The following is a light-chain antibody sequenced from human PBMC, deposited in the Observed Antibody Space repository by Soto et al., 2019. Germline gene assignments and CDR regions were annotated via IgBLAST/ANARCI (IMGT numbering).Light chain of an antibody. V-gene: IGKV1-5*03. J-gene: IGKJ1*01. CDR3: QQYNSYSWT. CDR2: KAS. CDR1: QSISSW. Sequence: DIQMTQSPSTLSASVGDRVTITCRASQSISSWLAWYQQKPGKAPKPLIYKASSLESGVPSRLSGSGSGTEFTLTISSLQPDDFATYYCQQYNSYSWTFGQGTKVDIK.